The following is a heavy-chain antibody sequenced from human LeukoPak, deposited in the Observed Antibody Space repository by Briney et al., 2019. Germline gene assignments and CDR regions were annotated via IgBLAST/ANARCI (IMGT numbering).Heavy chain of an antibody. Sequence: SETLSLTCTVSGGSISSSSYYWGWIRQPPGKGLEWIGSIYYSGSTNYNPSLKSRVTISVDTSKNQFSLKLSSVTAADTAVYYCARVWLGPGTQYYYYYGMDVWGQGTTVTVSS. V-gene: IGHV4-39*07. CDR3: ARVWLGPGTQYYYYYGMDV. J-gene: IGHJ6*02. CDR2: IYYSGST. CDR1: GGSISSSSYY. D-gene: IGHD3-10*01.